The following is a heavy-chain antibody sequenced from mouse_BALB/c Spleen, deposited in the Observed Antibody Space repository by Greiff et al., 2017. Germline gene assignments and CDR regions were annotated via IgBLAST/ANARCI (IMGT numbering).Heavy chain of an antibody. CDR3: TRGSYGYDSMDY. J-gene: IGHJ4*01. V-gene: IGHV1S81*02. D-gene: IGHD2-2*01. CDR1: GYTFTSYY. Sequence: QVQLKESGAELVKPGASVKLSCKASGYTFTSYYMYWVKQRPGQGLEWIGEINPSNGGTNFNEKFKSKATLTVDKSSSTAYMQLSSLTSEDSAVYYCTRGSYGYDSMDYWGQGTSVTVSS. CDR2: INPSNGGT.